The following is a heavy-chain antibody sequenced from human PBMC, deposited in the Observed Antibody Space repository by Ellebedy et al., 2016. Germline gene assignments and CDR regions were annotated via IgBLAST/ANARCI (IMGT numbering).Heavy chain of an antibody. CDR2: IKQDGSEK. J-gene: IGHJ4*02. Sequence: GESLKISCTASGFTVNNAWMSWVRQAPGKGLEWVANIKQDGSEKYYVDSVKGRFTISRDNAKNSLYLQMNSLRAEDTAVYYCARDSVYSGFAYWGQGTLVTVSS. CDR1: GFTVNNAW. D-gene: IGHD5-12*01. CDR3: ARDSVYSGFAY. V-gene: IGHV3-7*03.